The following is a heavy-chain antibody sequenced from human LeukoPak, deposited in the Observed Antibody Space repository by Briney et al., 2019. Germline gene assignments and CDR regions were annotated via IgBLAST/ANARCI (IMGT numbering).Heavy chain of an antibody. CDR2: ISSSGSTI. Sequence: GGSLRLSCAASGFTFSDYYMSWIRQAPGKGLEWVSYISSSGSTIYYADSVKGRFTISRDNAKNSLYLQMNSLRAEDTAVYYCAREDRPPYSSSRGWFDPWGQGTLVTVSS. CDR3: AREDRPPYSSSRGWFDP. D-gene: IGHD6-13*01. J-gene: IGHJ5*02. V-gene: IGHV3-11*01. CDR1: GFTFSDYY.